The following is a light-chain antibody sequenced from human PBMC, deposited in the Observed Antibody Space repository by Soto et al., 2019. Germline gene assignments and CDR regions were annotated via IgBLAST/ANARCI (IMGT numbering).Light chain of an antibody. CDR1: QSFSSY. CDR3: QQSYSTPDT. V-gene: IGKV1-39*01. CDR2: AAS. J-gene: IGKJ2*01. Sequence: DIQMTQSPSSLSASVGDRVTITCRASQSFSSYLNWYQQKPGKAPKLLIYAASSLQSGVPSRFSGSGSGTDFTLTISSLRPEDFATYYCQQSYSTPDTFGQGTKLEIK.